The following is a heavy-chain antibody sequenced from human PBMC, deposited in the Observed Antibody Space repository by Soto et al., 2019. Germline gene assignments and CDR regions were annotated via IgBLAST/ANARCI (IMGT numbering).Heavy chain of an antibody. J-gene: IGHJ4*02. Sequence: EVQLEQSGAEVKKPGESLPISCKGSGYSFAGYWITWVRQMPGKGLEWMGRIDPSDSQTYYSPSFRGHVTISAAKSITTVFLQWNSLRASDTAMYYCARQIYDSDSGPNFQYYFDSWGQGTLVTVSS. CDR3: ARQIYDSDSGPNFQYYFDS. CDR2: IDPSDSQT. V-gene: IGHV5-10-1*03. CDR1: GYSFAGYW. D-gene: IGHD3-22*01.